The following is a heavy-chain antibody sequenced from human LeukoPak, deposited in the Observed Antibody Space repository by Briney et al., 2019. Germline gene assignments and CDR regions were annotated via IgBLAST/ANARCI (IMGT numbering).Heavy chain of an antibody. D-gene: IGHD4-17*01. CDR2: ISGSGGST. J-gene: IGHJ4*02. V-gene: IGHV3-23*01. CDR1: GFTFSSYG. Sequence: GGSLRLSCAASGFTFSSYGMSWVRQAPGKGLEWVSAISGSGGSTYYADSVKGRFTISRDNSKNTLYLQMNSLRAEDTAVYYCAKDPNNSGDYLFGGGDYGGKGTRVTVS. CDR3: AKDPNNSGDYLFGGGDY.